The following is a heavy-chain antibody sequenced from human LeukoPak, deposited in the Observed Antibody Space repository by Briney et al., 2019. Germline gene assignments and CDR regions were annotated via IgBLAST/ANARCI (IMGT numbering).Heavy chain of an antibody. J-gene: IGHJ4*02. Sequence: PSETLSLTCTVSGGSISSYYWSWIRQPPGKGLEWIGYIYYSGSTNYNPSLKSRVTISVDTSKNQFSLKLSSVTAADTAVYYFARVGDWWGILDYWGQGTLVSVSS. CDR3: ARVGDWWGILDY. CDR2: IYYSGST. D-gene: IGHD2-15*01. CDR1: GGSISSYY. V-gene: IGHV4-59*01.